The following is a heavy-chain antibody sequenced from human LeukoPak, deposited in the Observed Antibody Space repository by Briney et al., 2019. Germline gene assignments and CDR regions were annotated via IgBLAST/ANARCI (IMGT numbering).Heavy chain of an antibody. CDR1: GFSVSSGYY. D-gene: IGHD3-22*01. CDR3: ARHQYYYDGNGDY. CDR2: VYHSGST. J-gene: IGHJ4*02. Sequence: SETLSLTCNVSGFSVSSGYYWGWIRQPPGKGLEWIGSVYHSGSTYYNPSLKSRVTMSVDTSKNQFSLRLSSVTAADTAVYYCARHQYYYDGNGDYWGQGTLVTVSS. V-gene: IGHV4-38-2*02.